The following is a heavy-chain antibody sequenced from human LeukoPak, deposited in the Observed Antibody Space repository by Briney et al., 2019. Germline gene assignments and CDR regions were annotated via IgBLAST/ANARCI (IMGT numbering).Heavy chain of an antibody. J-gene: IGHJ4*02. D-gene: IGHD3-10*01. V-gene: IGHV4-4*09. Sequence: SETLSLTCTVSGGSISSYYWSWIRQPPGKGLEWIGYIYTSGSSNYNPSLKSRVTISVDTSKNQFSLKLSSVTAADTAVYYCARGGSGSDPFDYWGQGTLVTVSS. CDR3: ARGGSGSDPFDY. CDR1: GGSISSYY. CDR2: IYTSGSS.